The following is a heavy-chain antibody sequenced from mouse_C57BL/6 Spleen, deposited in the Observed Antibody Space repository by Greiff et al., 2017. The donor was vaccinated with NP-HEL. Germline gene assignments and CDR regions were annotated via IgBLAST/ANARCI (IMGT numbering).Heavy chain of an antibody. CDR2: ISDGGSYT. Sequence: EVKLMESGGGLVKPGGSLKLSCAASGFTFSSYAMSWVRQTPEKRLEWVATISDGGSYTYYPDNVKGRFTISRDNAKNNLYLQMSHLKSEDTAMYYCARDPLDSSGYDWYFDVWGTGTTVTVSS. J-gene: IGHJ1*03. CDR1: GFTFSSYA. V-gene: IGHV5-4*01. CDR3: ARDPLDSSGYDWYFDV. D-gene: IGHD3-2*02.